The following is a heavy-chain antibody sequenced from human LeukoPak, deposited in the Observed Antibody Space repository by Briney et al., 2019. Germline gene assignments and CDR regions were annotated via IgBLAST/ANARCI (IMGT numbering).Heavy chain of an antibody. D-gene: IGHD3-10*01. J-gene: IGHJ6*02. V-gene: IGHV1-3*01. CDR3: ARSMVRGVIKDGMDV. Sequence: ASVKVSCKASGYTFTSYAMHWVCQAPGQRLEWMGWINAGNGNTKYSQKFQGRVTITRDTSASTAYMELSSLRSEDTAVYYCARSMVRGVIKDGMDVWGQGTTVTVSS. CDR2: INAGNGNT. CDR1: GYTFTSYA.